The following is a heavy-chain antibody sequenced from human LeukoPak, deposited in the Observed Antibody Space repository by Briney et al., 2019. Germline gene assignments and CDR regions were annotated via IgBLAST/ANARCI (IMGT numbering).Heavy chain of an antibody. CDR2: IRYDGSNK. Sequence: GGSLRLSCAASGFTFSSYAMSWVRQAPGKGLEWVAFIRYDGSNKYYADSVKGRFTISRDNSKNTLYLQMNSLRAEDTAVYYCAKVHYYDSSGYPNDYFDYWGQGTLVTVSS. D-gene: IGHD3-22*01. CDR1: GFTFSSYA. V-gene: IGHV3-30*02. J-gene: IGHJ4*02. CDR3: AKVHYYDSSGYPNDYFDY.